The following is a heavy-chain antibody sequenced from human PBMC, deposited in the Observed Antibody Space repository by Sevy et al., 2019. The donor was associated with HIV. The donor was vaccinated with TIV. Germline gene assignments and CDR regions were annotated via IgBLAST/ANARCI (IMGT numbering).Heavy chain of an antibody. V-gene: IGHV3-30*04. CDR3: AGALGWFGGLFDY. D-gene: IGHD3-10*01. J-gene: IGHJ4*02. Sequence: GGSLRLSCAASGFTFSSYAMHWVRQAPGKGLEWVAVISYDGSNKYYADSVKGRFTISRDNSKNTLYLQMNSLRAEDTAVYYCAGALGWFGGLFDYWGQGTLVTVSS. CDR2: ISYDGSNK. CDR1: GFTFSSYA.